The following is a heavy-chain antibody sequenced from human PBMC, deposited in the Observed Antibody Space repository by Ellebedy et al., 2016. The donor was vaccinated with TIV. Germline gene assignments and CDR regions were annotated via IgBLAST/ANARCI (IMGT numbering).Heavy chain of an antibody. CDR1: GFTFSDYW. Sequence: PGGSLRLSCAASGFTFSDYWLAWVRQAPGKGLEWVANIREEGGDKYYLDSVKGRFTISRDDAETTTFLQMNSLRAEDTALYFCARVGRSPHNWSFDYWGQGTLVTVSS. D-gene: IGHD5-24*01. CDR3: ARVGRSPHNWSFDY. CDR2: IREEGGDK. J-gene: IGHJ4*02. V-gene: IGHV3-7*01.